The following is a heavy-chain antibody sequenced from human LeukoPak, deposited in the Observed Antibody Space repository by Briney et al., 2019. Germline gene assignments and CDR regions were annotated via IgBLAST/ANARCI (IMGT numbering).Heavy chain of an antibody. Sequence: SETLSLTCAVYGGSFSGYYWSWIRQPPGKGLEWIGEINHSGSTNYNPSLKSRVTISVDTSKNQFSLKLSSVTAADTAVYYCARAPRRGSGWYGPPYYYYGMDVWGQGTTVTVSS. V-gene: IGHV4-34*01. CDR2: INHSGST. J-gene: IGHJ6*02. CDR3: ARAPRRGSGWYGPPYYYYGMDV. D-gene: IGHD6-19*01. CDR1: GGSFSGYY.